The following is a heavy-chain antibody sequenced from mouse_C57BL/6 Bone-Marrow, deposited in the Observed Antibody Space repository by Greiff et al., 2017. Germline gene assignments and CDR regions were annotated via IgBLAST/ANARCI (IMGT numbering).Heavy chain of an antibody. CDR2: IYPGDGDT. CDR3: ANYGPYAMDD. D-gene: IGHD1-1*01. Sequence: QVQLKESGPELVKPGASVKISCKASGYAFSSSWMNWVKQRPGTGLEWIGRIYPGDGDTNYNGKFKGKATLTADKSSSTAYLQLSSLTSEDSAVYFCANYGPYAMDDWGQGTSVTVSS. CDR1: GYAFSSSW. V-gene: IGHV1-82*01. J-gene: IGHJ4*01.